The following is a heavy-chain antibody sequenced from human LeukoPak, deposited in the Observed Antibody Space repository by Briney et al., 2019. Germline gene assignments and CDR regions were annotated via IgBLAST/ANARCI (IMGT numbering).Heavy chain of an antibody. J-gene: IGHJ4*02. Sequence: GGSLRLSCAASGFTFSSYAMSWVRQAPGKGLEWVSAISGSGGSTYYADSVKGRFTTSRDNSKNTLYLQMNSLRAEDTAVYYCAKPKSSGGFAFDYWGQGTLVTVSS. CDR2: ISGSGGST. CDR3: AKPKSSGGFAFDY. D-gene: IGHD3-22*01. V-gene: IGHV3-23*01. CDR1: GFTFSSYA.